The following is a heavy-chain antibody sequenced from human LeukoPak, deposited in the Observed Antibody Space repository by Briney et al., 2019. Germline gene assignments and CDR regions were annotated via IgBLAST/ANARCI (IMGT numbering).Heavy chain of an antibody. CDR2: ISYDGSNK. V-gene: IGHV3-30-3*01. CDR1: GFTFSSYA. CDR3: ARAIRNFRGGYFDY. D-gene: IGHD1-7*01. Sequence: GGSLRLSCAASGFTFSSYAMHWVRQAPGKGLEWVAVISYDGSNKYYADSVKGRFTISRDNSKNTPYLQMNSLRAEDTAVYYCARAIRNFRGGYFDYWGQGTLVTVSS. J-gene: IGHJ4*02.